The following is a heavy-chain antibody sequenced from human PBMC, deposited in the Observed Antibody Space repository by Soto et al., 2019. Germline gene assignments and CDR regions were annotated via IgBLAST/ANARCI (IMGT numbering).Heavy chain of an antibody. J-gene: IGHJ4*02. CDR3: ASLPVAAD. Sequence: SETLSLTCTVSGGSISRSSYYWGWVRQPPGKGLEWIGSIYYSGSTFYNPSLKSRVTISVETSKNQFSLRLTSVTAADTAVYYCASLPVAADWGQGTLVTVSS. CDR1: GGSISRSSYY. CDR2: IYYSGST. D-gene: IGHD6-19*01. V-gene: IGHV4-39*01.